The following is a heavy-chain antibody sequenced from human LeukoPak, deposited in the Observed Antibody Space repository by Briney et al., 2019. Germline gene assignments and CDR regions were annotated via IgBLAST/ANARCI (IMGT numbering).Heavy chain of an antibody. D-gene: IGHD2-15*01. J-gene: IGHJ4*02. Sequence: GGSLRHSCAASGFPLSSQLVHWGPQARAKGVEWEAVISYDESKKKDADSVKGRFTISRDNSKNTLYLQMNSLRAEDTAVYYCAKPDTETDIVVVVAAPPPFDYWGQGTLVTVSS. CDR1: GFPLSSQL. CDR2: ISYDESKK. CDR3: AKPDTETDIVVVVAAPPPFDY. V-gene: IGHV3-30*18.